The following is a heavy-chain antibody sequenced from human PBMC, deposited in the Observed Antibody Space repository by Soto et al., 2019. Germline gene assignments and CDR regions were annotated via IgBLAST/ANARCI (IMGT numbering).Heavy chain of an antibody. V-gene: IGHV4-31*03. J-gene: IGHJ2*01. D-gene: IGHD2-2*01. CDR3: AMSTGGAYWYFDL. CDR1: GGSIISGGYY. Sequence: PSGTLSLTCTVSGGSIISGGYYYSWIRQHPVRGLEWIGYIYYSGNTFYNPSLKSRITISIDTSMNQLSLKVTSVTVADTAVYSCAMSTGGAYWYFDLWGSGTLVTVSS. CDR2: IYYSGNT.